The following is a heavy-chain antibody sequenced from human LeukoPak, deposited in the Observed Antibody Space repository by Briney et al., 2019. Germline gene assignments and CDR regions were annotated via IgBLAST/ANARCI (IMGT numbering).Heavy chain of an antibody. J-gene: IGHJ1*01. CDR2: INHSGST. D-gene: IGHD6-13*01. Sequence: SETLSLTCAVYGGSFSGYYWSWIRQPPGKGLEWIGEINHSGSTNYNPSLKSRVTISVDTSKNQFSLKLSSVTAADTAVYYCARPPQYSSPPTGYFQHWGQGTLVTVSS. CDR3: ARPPQYSSPPTGYFQH. CDR1: GGSFSGYY. V-gene: IGHV4-34*01.